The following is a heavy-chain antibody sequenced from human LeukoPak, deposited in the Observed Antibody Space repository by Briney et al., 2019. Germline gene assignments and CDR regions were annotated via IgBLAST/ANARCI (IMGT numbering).Heavy chain of an antibody. CDR1: GFTFSSYG. D-gene: IGHD3-10*01. CDR2: IRSKPNSYAT. J-gene: IGHJ4*02. CDR3: TRQAIGGNFDY. Sequence: GGSLRLSCAASGFTFSSYGMHWVRQASGKGLEWVGRIRSKPNSYATNYAASVQGRFTISRDDSKNAAYLQMNSLKTEDTAVYYCTRQAIGGNFDYWGQGTLVTVSS. V-gene: IGHV3-73*01.